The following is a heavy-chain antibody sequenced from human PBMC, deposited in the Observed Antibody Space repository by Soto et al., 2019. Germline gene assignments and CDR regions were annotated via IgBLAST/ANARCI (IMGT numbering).Heavy chain of an antibody. CDR1: GFPFTTLW. CDR2: IKEDGSEK. V-gene: IGHV3-7*01. Sequence: EGQLVESGGGLVQPGGSLRLSCAASGFPFTTLWMSWVRQSPGKGLERVASIKEDGSEKNYVDSVKGRFTISRDNAKNSLFLQMTSLRDEDPAVYYCARGGWYSGIWGRGTLVIVSS. CDR3: ARGGWYSGI. J-gene: IGHJ2*01.